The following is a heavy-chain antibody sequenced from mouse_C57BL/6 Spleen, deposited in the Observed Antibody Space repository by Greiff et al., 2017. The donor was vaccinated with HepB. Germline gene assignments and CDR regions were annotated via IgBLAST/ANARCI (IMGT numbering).Heavy chain of an antibody. CDR3: TDYYGSSYGYFDV. V-gene: IGHV1-15*01. J-gene: IGHJ1*03. CDR2: IDPETGGT. D-gene: IGHD1-1*01. Sequence: VQLQQSGAELVRPGASVTLSCKASGYTFTDYEMHWVKQTPVHGLEWIGAIDPETGGTAYNQKFKGKAILTADKSSSTAYMELRSLTSEDSAVYYGTDYYGSSYGYFDVWGTGTTVTVSS. CDR1: GYTFTDYE.